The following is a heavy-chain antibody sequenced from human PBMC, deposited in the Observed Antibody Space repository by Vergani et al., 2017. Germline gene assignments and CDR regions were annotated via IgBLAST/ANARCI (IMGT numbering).Heavy chain of an antibody. J-gene: IGHJ6*03. V-gene: IGHV4-34*02. CDR2: INNDGHT. D-gene: IGHD2-2*01. CDR1: GESFSSFY. Sequence: QVQLQQWGAGVVKPSGTLSLTCAVFGESFSSFYWSWIRQPPGKGLEWIGEINNDGHTNYNPSLESRVTVSRDTAKNQFSLNLMSVTAADTAMYYCARDASPGRPYYYMDVWGKGTTVTVSS. CDR3: ARDASPGRPYYYMDV.